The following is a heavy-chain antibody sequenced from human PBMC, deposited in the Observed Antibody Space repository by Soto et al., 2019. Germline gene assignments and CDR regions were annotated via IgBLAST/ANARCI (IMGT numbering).Heavy chain of an antibody. Sequence: QVHLVESGGGVVQPGRSLRLSCAASGFSFSSYDMHWVRQAPGKGLEWVAMISYDGSDKYFSDSVKGRLTISRDNSKNTVSLEINSLRTKDTAAYYCAKGVTSPTQHAFDIWAQGTMVTVSS. CDR1: GFSFSSYD. V-gene: IGHV3-30*18. CDR3: AKGVTSPTQHAFDI. J-gene: IGHJ3*02. CDR2: ISYDGSDK.